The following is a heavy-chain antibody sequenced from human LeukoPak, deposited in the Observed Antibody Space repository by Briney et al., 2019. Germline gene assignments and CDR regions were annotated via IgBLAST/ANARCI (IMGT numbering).Heavy chain of an antibody. Sequence: GGSLRPSCEASGFTFSNYSMNWVRQAPGKGLEWVSYIRSSSTTIYYADSVKGRFTISRDNAKNSLYLQMNSLRAEDTAVYYCARAKRNGFDIWGQGTMVTVSS. V-gene: IGHV3-48*01. CDR2: IRSSSTTI. J-gene: IGHJ3*02. CDR1: GFTFSNYS. CDR3: ARAKRNGFDI.